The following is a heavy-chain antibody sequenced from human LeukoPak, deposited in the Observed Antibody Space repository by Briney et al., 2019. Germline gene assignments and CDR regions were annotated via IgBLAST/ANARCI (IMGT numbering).Heavy chain of an antibody. CDR2: INHSGST. D-gene: IGHD1-26*01. J-gene: IGHJ5*02. Sequence: SETLSLTCAVYGGSFSGYYWSWIRQPPGKGLEWIGEINHSGSTNYNPSLKSRVTISVDTSKNQFSLKLSSVTAADTAVYYCARGQRSYYTGGWFDPWGQGTLVTVSS. CDR1: GGSFSGYY. CDR3: ARGQRSYYTGGWFDP. V-gene: IGHV4-34*01.